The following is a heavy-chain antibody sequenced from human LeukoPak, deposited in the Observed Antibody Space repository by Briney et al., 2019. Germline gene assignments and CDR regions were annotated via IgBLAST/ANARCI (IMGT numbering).Heavy chain of an antibody. V-gene: IGHV4-30-4*08. Sequence: SQTLSLTCTVSGGSLSSGDYYWSWIRQPPGKGLEWIGYIYYSGSTYYNPSLKSRVTISVDTSKNQFSLKLSSVTAADTAVYYCARYCSSTSCDAFDIWGQGTMVTVSS. J-gene: IGHJ3*02. D-gene: IGHD2-2*01. CDR2: IYYSGST. CDR1: GGSLSSGDYY. CDR3: ARYCSSTSCDAFDI.